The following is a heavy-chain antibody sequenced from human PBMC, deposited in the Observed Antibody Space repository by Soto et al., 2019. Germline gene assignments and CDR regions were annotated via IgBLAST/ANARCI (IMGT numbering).Heavy chain of an antibody. CDR2: IWYDGSNK. CDR1: GFTFSSCG. D-gene: IGHD5-12*01. CDR3: ARDSEMATPPRLYYGMDV. V-gene: IGHV3-33*01. J-gene: IGHJ6*02. Sequence: QVQLVESGGGVVQPGRSLRLSCAASGFTFSSCGMHWVRQAPGKGLEWVAVIWYDGSNKYYADSVKGRFTISRDNSKNTLYRQMNSLRAEDTAVYYCARDSEMATPPRLYYGMDVWGQGTTVTVSS.